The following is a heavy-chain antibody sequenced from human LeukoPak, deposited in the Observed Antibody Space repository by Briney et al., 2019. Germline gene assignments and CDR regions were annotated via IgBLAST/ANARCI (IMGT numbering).Heavy chain of an antibody. V-gene: IGHV3-74*01. CDR3: ARDRSRARGYSYGPFDY. Sequence: GGSLRLSCAASGFTLSSYWMHWVRQAPGKGLVWVSRINSDGSSTSYADSVKGRFTISRDNAKNTLYPQMNSLRAEDTAVYYCARDRSRARGYSYGPFDYWGQGTLVTVSS. CDR1: GFTLSSYW. D-gene: IGHD5-18*01. CDR2: INSDGSST. J-gene: IGHJ4*02.